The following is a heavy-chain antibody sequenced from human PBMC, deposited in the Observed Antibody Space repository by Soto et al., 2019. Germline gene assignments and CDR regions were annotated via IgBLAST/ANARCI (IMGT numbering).Heavy chain of an antibody. D-gene: IGHD2-15*01. Sequence: EVQLVESGGGLVQPGGSLRLSCAASGFTVSSKYMTWVRQAPGKGLEWVSLIQSGGTTYYADSVKGRFTISRDTSENTLHLQMDSLRVEDTAVYYCARDDVLGDRGRYYGLPLDVWGKGTTVTVSS. CDR1: GFTVSSKY. V-gene: IGHV3-66*01. CDR2: IQSGGTT. CDR3: ARDDVLGDRGRYYGLPLDV. J-gene: IGHJ6*04.